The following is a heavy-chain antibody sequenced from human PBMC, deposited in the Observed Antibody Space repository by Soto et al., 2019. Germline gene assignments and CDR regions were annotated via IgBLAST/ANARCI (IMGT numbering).Heavy chain of an antibody. CDR2: ISYDGSNK. Sequence: GGSLRLSCAASGFVFSGYALHWVRQAPGKGLEWVALISYDGSNKYYADSVRGRFTISRDSSKNTMYLQMNSLRPEDTAVFFCARGSGGYYYYGMDVWGQGTTVTVSS. J-gene: IGHJ6*02. CDR3: ARGSGGYYYYGMDV. V-gene: IGHV3-30-3*01. CDR1: GFVFSGYA. D-gene: IGHD3-16*01.